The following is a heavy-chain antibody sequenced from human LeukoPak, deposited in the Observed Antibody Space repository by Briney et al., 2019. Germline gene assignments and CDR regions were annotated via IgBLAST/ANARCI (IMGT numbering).Heavy chain of an antibody. D-gene: IGHD6-13*01. Sequence: SETLSLTCTVSGGSISSSSYYWGWIRQHPGKGLEWIGYIYYSGSTYYNPSLKSRVTISVDTSKNRFSLKLSSVTAADTAVYYCASFRQLDYYFDYWGQGTLVTVSS. J-gene: IGHJ4*02. V-gene: IGHV4-31*03. CDR1: GGSISSSSYY. CDR2: IYYSGST. CDR3: ASFRQLDYYFDY.